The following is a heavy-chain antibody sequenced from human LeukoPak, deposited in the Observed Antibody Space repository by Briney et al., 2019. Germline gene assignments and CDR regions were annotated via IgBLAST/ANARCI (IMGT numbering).Heavy chain of an antibody. CDR1: GGSISSYY. J-gene: IGHJ4*02. D-gene: IGHD2-15*01. CDR2: IYTSGST. Sequence: SETLSLTCTVSGGSISSYYWSWIRQPAGKGLEWIGRIYTSGSTNYNPSLKSRVTMSVDTSKNQFSLKLSSVTAADTAVYYCARVQIVVVVAATLRREYYFDYWGQGTLVTVSS. V-gene: IGHV4-4*07. CDR3: ARVQIVVVVAATLRREYYFDY.